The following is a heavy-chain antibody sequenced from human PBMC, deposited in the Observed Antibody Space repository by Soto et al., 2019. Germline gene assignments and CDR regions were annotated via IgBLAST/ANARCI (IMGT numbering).Heavy chain of an antibody. D-gene: IGHD3-3*01. J-gene: IGHJ3*02. Sequence: QVQLVESGGGVVQPGRSLRLSCAASGFTFSSYGMHWVRQAPGKGLEWVAVISYDGSNKYYADSVKGRFTISRDNSKNTLYLQMNSLRAEDTAVYYCAKSRFLEWLWPLHAFDIWGQGTMVTVSS. V-gene: IGHV3-30*18. CDR1: GFTFSSYG. CDR2: ISYDGSNK. CDR3: AKSRFLEWLWPLHAFDI.